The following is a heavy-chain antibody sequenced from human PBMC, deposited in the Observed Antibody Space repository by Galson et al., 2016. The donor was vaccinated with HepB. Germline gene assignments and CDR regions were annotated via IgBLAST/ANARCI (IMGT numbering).Heavy chain of an antibody. J-gene: IGHJ4*02. V-gene: IGHV2-5*01. CDR2: IYWNDDN. D-gene: IGHD6-19*01. CDR3: AHGSGWLFDY. Sequence: PALVKPTQTLTLTCTFSGFSLTTTAVGVGWFRQPPGKALEWLALIYWNDDNHYSPPLRSRLTLTKDTSKNHVVLTMTNMDPVDTATYYCAHGSGWLFDYWGQGTLVTVSS. CDR1: GFSLTTTAVG.